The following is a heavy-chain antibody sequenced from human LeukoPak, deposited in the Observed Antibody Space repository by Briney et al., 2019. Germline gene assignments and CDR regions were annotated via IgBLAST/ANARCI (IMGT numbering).Heavy chain of an antibody. CDR3: AKVPDDYDFWSGYYYFDY. CDR2: IVGGAGGT. J-gene: IGHJ4*02. Sequence: PGGSLRLSCAASGFTFSSHGMSWVRQAPGKGLEWVSGIVGGAGGTYYADSVKGRFTISRDNSKNTLYLQMNSLGAEDTAVYYCAKVPDDYDFWSGYYYFDYWGQGTLVTVSS. V-gene: IGHV3-23*01. D-gene: IGHD3-3*01. CDR1: GFTFSSHG.